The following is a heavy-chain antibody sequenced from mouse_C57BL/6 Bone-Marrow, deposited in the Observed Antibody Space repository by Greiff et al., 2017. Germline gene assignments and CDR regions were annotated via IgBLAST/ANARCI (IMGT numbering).Heavy chain of an antibody. D-gene: IGHD2-4*01. CDR2: IYPRDGSP. J-gene: IGHJ4*01. CDR3: ARDFYYDYDDYAMDY. V-gene: IGHV1-85*01. CDR1: GYNFTSYD. Sequence: VQLQQSGPELVKPGASVKLSCKASGYNFTSYDINWLKPSPGQGLEWIGWIYPRDGSPKYNEKFKGKATLTVDTSSSTAYMELHSLTSEDSAVYFCARDFYYDYDDYAMDYWGQGTSVTVSS.